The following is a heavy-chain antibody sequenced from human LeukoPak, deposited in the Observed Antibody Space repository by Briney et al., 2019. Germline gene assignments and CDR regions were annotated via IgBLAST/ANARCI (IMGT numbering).Heavy chain of an antibody. CDR2: ISSSSSYI. CDR3: ARESPDTAMVLFDY. J-gene: IGHJ4*02. Sequence: PGGSLRLSCAASGFTFSSYAMSWVRQVPGKGLEWVSSISSSSSYIYYADSVKGRFTISRDNAKNSLYLQMNSLRAEDTAVYYCARESPDTAMVLFDYWGQGTLVTVSS. V-gene: IGHV3-21*01. D-gene: IGHD5-18*01. CDR1: GFTFSSYA.